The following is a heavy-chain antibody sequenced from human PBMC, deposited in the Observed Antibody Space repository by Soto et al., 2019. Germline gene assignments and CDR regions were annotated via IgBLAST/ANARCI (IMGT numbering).Heavy chain of an antibody. CDR1: GGSISSGGYF. D-gene: IGHD1-1*01. CDR2: IYATGTT. V-gene: IGHV4-61*08. Sequence: SETLSLTCSVSGGSISSGGYFWIWIRQHPGKGLEWIGRIYATGTTDYNPSLKSRVMMSVDTSKKQFSLKLRSVTAADTAVYYCVRDGTKTLRDWFDPWGQGISVTVSS. CDR3: VRDGTKTLRDWFDP. J-gene: IGHJ5*02.